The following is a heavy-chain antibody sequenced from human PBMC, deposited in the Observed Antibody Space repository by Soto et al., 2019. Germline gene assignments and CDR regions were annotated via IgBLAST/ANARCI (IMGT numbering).Heavy chain of an antibody. D-gene: IGHD1-26*01. J-gene: IGHJ4*02. V-gene: IGHV3-30*03. Sequence: QVQLVESGEDVVQPGRSLRLSSAASGFPFNSYDMHWVREAPGKGLEWVAVISYEGGNKNYADSVKGRFTISRDNSQNTLYLQMSSLRAEDTAVYYCARSEGGSYPYFEYWGQGTLVTVSS. CDR3: ARSEGGSYPYFEY. CDR2: ISYEGGNK. CDR1: GFPFNSYD.